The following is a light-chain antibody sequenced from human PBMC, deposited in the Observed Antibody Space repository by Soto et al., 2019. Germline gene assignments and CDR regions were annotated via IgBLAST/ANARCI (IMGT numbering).Light chain of an antibody. CDR3: QQYNSYSGT. CDR1: QSISTW. V-gene: IGKV1-5*01. CDR2: DAS. Sequence: DIQMTQSPSTLSASVGDRVTITCRASQSISTWLAWYQQKPGEAPKLLIYDASSLESGVPSRFSGSGSGTEFTLTISSLQPDDFATYYCQQYNSYSGTFGQGTKVDI. J-gene: IGKJ1*01.